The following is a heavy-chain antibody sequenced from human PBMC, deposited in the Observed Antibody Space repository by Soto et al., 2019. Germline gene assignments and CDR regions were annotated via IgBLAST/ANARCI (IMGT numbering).Heavy chain of an antibody. D-gene: IGHD2-15*01. J-gene: IGHJ4*02. CDR1: GYIFTSYG. CDR2: ISAYNGNT. V-gene: IGHV1-18*04. Sequence: SVKVSCKASGYIFTSYGISWVRQAPGQGLEWMGWISAYNGNTNYAQKLQGRVTMTTDTSTSTAYMELRSLRSDDTAVYYCAREEDLALAGSFDYRGQGTLVTVSS. CDR3: AREEDLALAGSFDY.